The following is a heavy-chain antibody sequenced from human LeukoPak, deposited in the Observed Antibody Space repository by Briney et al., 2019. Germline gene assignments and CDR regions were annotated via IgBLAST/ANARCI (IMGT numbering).Heavy chain of an antibody. V-gene: IGHV4-38-2*01. J-gene: IGHJ5*02. CDR3: ARQGSNPAMGGFDP. D-gene: IGHD3-10*01. CDR1: GYSISSGYY. CDR2: IYHSGGT. Sequence: SETLSLTCAVSGYSISSGYYWGWIRPPPGRGVGWIGSIYHSGGTYYNPSLTRRVTISVDTSKNQFSLKMSSVTAADTTVYYCARQGSNPAMGGFDPWGQGTLVTVSS.